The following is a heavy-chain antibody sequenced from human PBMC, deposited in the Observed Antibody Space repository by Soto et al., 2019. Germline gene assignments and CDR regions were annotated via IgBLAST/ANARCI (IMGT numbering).Heavy chain of an antibody. CDR2: ISSSSSYT. CDR3: ARVPPGYSYGIPMYFDY. Sequence: QVQLVESGGGLVKPGGSLRLSCAASGFTFSDYYMSWIRQAPGKGLEWVSYISSSSSYTNYADSVKGRFTISRDNAKNSLYLQMNSLRAEDTAVYYCARVPPGYSYGIPMYFDYWGQGTLVTVSS. J-gene: IGHJ4*02. D-gene: IGHD5-18*01. CDR1: GFTFSDYY. V-gene: IGHV3-11*06.